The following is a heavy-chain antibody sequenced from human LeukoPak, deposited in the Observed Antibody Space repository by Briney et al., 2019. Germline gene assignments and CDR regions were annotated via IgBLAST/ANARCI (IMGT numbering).Heavy chain of an antibody. Sequence: ESGPTLVKPTQTLTLTYPLCGVSLSTSAGGVGWIRQNSGKGLECLARIYWDDDKRYSPSLKSRLTITKDTSKNQVVLTMTHMDPVDTATYYCAHRRAYYFDYWGLGTLVTVSS. CDR2: IYWDDDK. CDR3: AHRRAYYFDY. D-gene: IGHD3-10*01. V-gene: IGHV2-5*02. CDR1: GVSLSTSAGG. J-gene: IGHJ4*02.